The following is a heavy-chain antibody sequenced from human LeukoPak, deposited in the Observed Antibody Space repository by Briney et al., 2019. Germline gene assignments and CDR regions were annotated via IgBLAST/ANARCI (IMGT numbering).Heavy chain of an antibody. CDR2: ISASGST. CDR1: GGSISTSC. Sequence: SEILSLTCTVSGGSISTSCWSWIRQPGGKGLEWIGRISASGSTNYTPSLKSRVTMSVDTSKNQFSLRLSSVTAADTAVYYCARGFSAVTTGYYFDYWGQGTLVTVSS. J-gene: IGHJ4*02. D-gene: IGHD4-17*01. CDR3: ARGFSAVTTGYYFDY. V-gene: IGHV4-4*07.